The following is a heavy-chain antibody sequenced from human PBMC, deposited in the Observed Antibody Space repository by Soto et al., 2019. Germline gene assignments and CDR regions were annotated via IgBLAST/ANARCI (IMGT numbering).Heavy chain of an antibody. Sequence: GGSLRLSCAASGFTFDDYAMHWVRQVPGKGLEWVSSINWNSGSIGYGDSVKGRFAISRDNAKNSLHLQMNSLSAEDTAFYYCVKDESINWYSGHFRHWGQGTLVTVSS. V-gene: IGHV3-9*01. D-gene: IGHD6-13*01. CDR2: INWNSGSI. CDR3: VKDESINWYSGHFRH. CDR1: GFTFDDYA. J-gene: IGHJ1*01.